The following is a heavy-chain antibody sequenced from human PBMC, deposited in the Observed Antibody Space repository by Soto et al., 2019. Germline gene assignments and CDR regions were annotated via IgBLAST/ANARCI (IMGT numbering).Heavy chain of an antibody. J-gene: IGHJ4*02. CDR1: GGTFSSYA. V-gene: IGHV1-69*13. CDR3: ARDGYCSGGSCYDDY. CDR2: IIPIFGTA. D-gene: IGHD2-15*01. Sequence: GASVKISCKASGGTFSSYATSWGRQAPAQGLEWMGGIIPIFGTANYAQKFQCRVTITAYESTSTAYMELSSLGSEDTAVYYCARDGYCSGGSCYDDYWGQGTLVTVSS.